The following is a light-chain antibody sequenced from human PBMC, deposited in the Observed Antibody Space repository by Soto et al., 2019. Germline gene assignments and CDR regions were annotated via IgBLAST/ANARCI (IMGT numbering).Light chain of an antibody. CDR1: SSDVGGYNY. J-gene: IGLJ3*02. V-gene: IGLV2-11*01. Sequence: QSVLTQPRSVSGSPGQSVTISCTGTSSDVGGYNYVSWYQQHPGKAPKLMIYDVSKRPSGVPDRFSGSKSGNTASLTISGLQAEDEADYYCCSYAGSDRVFGGGTQLTVL. CDR2: DVS. CDR3: CSYAGSDRV.